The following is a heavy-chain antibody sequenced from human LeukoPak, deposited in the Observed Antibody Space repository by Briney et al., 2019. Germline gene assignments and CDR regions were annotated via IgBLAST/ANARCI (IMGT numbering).Heavy chain of an antibody. Sequence: SVKVSRKASGGTFSTYAISWVRQAPGQGLEWMGRIIPIFDTANYAQKFRGRVTITTDESTSTAYMELSSLRFEDTAVYYCARDGGCGGDCYSSHFDYWGQGTQVTVS. CDR3: ARDGGCGGDCYSSHFDY. CDR2: IIPIFDTA. CDR1: GGTFSTYA. D-gene: IGHD2-21*02. V-gene: IGHV1-69*05. J-gene: IGHJ4*02.